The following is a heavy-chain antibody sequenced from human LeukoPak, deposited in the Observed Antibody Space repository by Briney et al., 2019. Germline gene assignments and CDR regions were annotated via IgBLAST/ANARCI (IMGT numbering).Heavy chain of an antibody. CDR2: INEDGSEK. V-gene: IGHV3-7*01. J-gene: IGHJ4*02. CDR3: ARDRHDNWTDVDY. CDR1: GFTFSSYW. D-gene: IGHD1-1*01. Sequence: GGSLRLSCAASGFTFSSYWLSWVREAPGRGLEGGGNINEDGSEKYYVAFVKGRFTISSDNAKNSLYLQMNSLRAEDTAVYYCARDRHDNWTDVDYWGQGTLVTVSS.